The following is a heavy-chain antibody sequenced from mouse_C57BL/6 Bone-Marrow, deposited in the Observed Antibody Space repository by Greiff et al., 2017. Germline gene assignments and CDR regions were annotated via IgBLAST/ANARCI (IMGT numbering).Heavy chain of an antibody. Sequence: EVKVVESGGDLVKPGGSLKLSCAASGFTFSSYGMSWVRQTPDKRLEWVATISSGGSYTYYPDSVKGRFTISRDNAKNTLYLQMSSLKSEDTAMYYCARHGVLVRNWYFDVWGTGTTVTVSS. J-gene: IGHJ1*03. D-gene: IGHD2-10*02. CDR3: ARHGVLVRNWYFDV. CDR2: ISSGGSYT. CDR1: GFTFSSYG. V-gene: IGHV5-6*01.